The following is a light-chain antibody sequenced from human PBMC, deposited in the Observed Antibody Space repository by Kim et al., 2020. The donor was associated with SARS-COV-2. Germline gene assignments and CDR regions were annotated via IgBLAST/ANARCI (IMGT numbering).Light chain of an antibody. CDR2: DVS. CDR1: SSDVGGYDW. J-gene: IGLJ1*01. Sequence: QSALTQPPSASGSPGQSVTISCTGTSSDVGGYDWVSWYQQHPGKAPKLIISDVSKRPSGVPDRFSGSKSGNSASLTVSGLQAEDEADYYCCSYAGDDKYVFGTGTKVTVL. CDR3: CSYAGDDKYV. V-gene: IGLV2-8*01.